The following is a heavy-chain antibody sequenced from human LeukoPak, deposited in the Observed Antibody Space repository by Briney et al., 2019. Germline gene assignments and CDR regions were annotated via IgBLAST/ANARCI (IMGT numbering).Heavy chain of an antibody. J-gene: IGHJ4*02. V-gene: IGHV4-4*07. CDR2: IYISGST. D-gene: IGHD1-1*01. CDR1: GGSISSYY. CDR3: ARDRATWNDDGFDY. Sequence: PSETLTLTCTVSGGSISSYYWSWIRQPAGKGLEWIGRIYISGSTNYNPSLKSRVTMSVDTSKNQFSLKLSSVTAADTAVYYCARDRATWNDDGFDYWGQGTLVTVSS.